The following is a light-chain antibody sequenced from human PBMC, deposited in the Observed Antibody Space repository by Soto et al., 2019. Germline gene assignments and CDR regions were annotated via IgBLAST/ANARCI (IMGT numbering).Light chain of an antibody. CDR2: SND. CDR1: SSNIGSNT. CDR3: AAWDGSLNGWV. J-gene: IGLJ2*01. V-gene: IGLV1-44*01. Sequence: QAVVTQAPSASGTPGQRVTISCSGSSSNIGSNTVSWYQQVPGTAPKLLIYSNDQRPSGVPDRFSGSKSGTSASLAIGGLQSEDEADYYCAAWDGSLNGWVFSGGTQLTVL.